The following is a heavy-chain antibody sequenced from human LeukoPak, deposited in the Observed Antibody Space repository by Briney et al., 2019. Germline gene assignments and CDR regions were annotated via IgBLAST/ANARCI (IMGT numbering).Heavy chain of an antibody. Sequence: ASVKVSCKACGYTLTIYAMYCVPHAPGQRLEWMGWINAGNGNTKYSQKSQGRVTITRDTSASTAYMELSSLRSEDTAVYYCARGYCSSTSCYFSGVYWGQGTLVTVSS. J-gene: IGHJ4*02. CDR3: ARGYCSSTSCYFSGVY. CDR1: GYTLTIYA. D-gene: IGHD2-2*01. V-gene: IGHV1-3*01. CDR2: INAGNGNT.